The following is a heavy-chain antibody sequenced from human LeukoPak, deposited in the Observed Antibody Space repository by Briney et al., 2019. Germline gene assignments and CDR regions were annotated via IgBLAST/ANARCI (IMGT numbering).Heavy chain of an antibody. CDR2: IYSGGST. V-gene: IGHV3-53*01. J-gene: IGHJ2*01. D-gene: IGHD6-19*01. CDR3: ARDRAAVAYWYFDL. CDR1: GFTVSSNY. Sequence: GGSLRLSCAASGFTVSSNYMSWVRQAPGKGLEWVSVIYSGGSTYYADSVKGRFTISRDNSKNTLYPQMNSPRAEDTAVYYCARDRAAVAYWYFDLWGRGTLVTVSS.